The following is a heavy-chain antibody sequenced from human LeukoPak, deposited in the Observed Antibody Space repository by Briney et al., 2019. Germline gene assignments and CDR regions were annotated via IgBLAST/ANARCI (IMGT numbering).Heavy chain of an antibody. D-gene: IGHD3-22*01. CDR1: GFTFSNAW. Sequence: GGSLRLSCAASGFTFSNAWMSWVRQAPGKGLEWVGRIKSKTDGGTTDYAAPVKGRFTISRDESKNTLYLQMNSLKTEDTAVYYCTTEDDSSGYYIYWGQGTLVTVSS. CDR3: TTEDDSSGYYIY. J-gene: IGHJ4*02. CDR2: IKSKTDGGTT. V-gene: IGHV3-15*01.